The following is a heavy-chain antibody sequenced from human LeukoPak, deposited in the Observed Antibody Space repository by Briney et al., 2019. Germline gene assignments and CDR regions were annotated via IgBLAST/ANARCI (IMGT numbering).Heavy chain of an antibody. CDR2: INPSGGST. Sequence: ASVKVSCKASGYTFTSYYMHWVRQAPGQGLEWMGIINPSGGSTSYAQKFQGRVTMTRDMSTSTVYMELSSLRSEDTAVYYCARDPLPGTMIVVVVPSWFDPWGQGTLVTVSS. J-gene: IGHJ5*02. CDR3: ARDPLPGTMIVVVVPSWFDP. CDR1: GYTFTSYY. V-gene: IGHV1-46*01. D-gene: IGHD3-22*01.